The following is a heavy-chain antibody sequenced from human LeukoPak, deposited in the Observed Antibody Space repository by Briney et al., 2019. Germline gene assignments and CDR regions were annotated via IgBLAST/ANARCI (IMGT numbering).Heavy chain of an antibody. D-gene: IGHD2-15*01. J-gene: IGHJ4*02. CDR2: IKQDGSEK. CDR3: ARYHGGYFAY. Sequence: GESLKISCAASGFTFSVFWMSWVRQAPGKGLEWLANIKQDGSEKYYVDSVKGRFTISRDNDNNSMYLQINSLRAEDTAVYYCARYHGGYFAYWGQGTLVTVSS. CDR1: GFTFSVFW. V-gene: IGHV3-7*01.